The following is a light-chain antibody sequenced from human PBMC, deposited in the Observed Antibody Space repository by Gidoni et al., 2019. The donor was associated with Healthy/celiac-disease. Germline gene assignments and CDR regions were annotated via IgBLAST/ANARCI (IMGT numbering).Light chain of an antibody. Sequence: QLVLPQSPSASASLGASVKLTCTLSRGHRSYAIAWHQQQPEKGPRYLMKLNSDGSHSKGDGIPDRFSGSSSGAERYLTISSLQSEDEADYYCQTWGTGIVVFGGGTKLTVL. V-gene: IGLV4-69*01. CDR2: LNSDGSH. CDR3: QTWGTGIVV. CDR1: RGHRSYA. J-gene: IGLJ2*01.